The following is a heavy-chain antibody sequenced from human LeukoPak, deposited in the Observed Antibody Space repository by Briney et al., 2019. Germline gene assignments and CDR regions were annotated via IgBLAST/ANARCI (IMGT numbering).Heavy chain of an antibody. D-gene: IGHD6-13*01. Sequence: MPGGSLRLSCAASGFTFSSYSMNWVRQAPGKGLEWVSSISSSSSYIYYADSVKGRFTISRDNAKNSLYLQMNSLRAEDTALYYCAKDMKQQLVWLIDYWGQGTLVTVSS. J-gene: IGHJ4*02. CDR3: AKDMKQQLVWLIDY. V-gene: IGHV3-21*04. CDR1: GFTFSSYS. CDR2: ISSSSSYI.